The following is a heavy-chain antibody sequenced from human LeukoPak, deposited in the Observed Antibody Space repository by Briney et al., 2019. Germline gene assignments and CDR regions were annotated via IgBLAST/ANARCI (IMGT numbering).Heavy chain of an antibody. V-gene: IGHV3-9*01. J-gene: IGHJ4*02. CDR1: GFTFDDYA. D-gene: IGHD3-16*02. CDR2: ISWNSGSI. CDR3: AKESGMITFGGVIARRYFFDY. Sequence: QPGRSQRLSCAASGFTFDDYAMHWVRQAPGKGLEWVSGISWNSGSIDYADSVKGRFTISRDNAKNSLYLQMNSLRAEDTALYYCAKESGMITFGGVIARRYFFDYWGQGTLVSVSS.